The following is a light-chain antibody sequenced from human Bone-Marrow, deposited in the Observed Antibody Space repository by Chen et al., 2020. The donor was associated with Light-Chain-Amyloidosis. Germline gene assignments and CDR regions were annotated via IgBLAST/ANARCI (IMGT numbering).Light chain of an antibody. V-gene: IGLV2-14*01. Sequence: QSALTQPSSVSGSPGQSITIPCTGTSSDVGGNNHFSWYQQHPDKAPKLMIYEVTNRPSWVPDRCSGTKSDNTASLTISGLQTEDEADYFCSSYTITNTLVFGSGTRVTVL. CDR1: SSDVGGNNH. CDR2: EVT. J-gene: IGLJ1*01. CDR3: SSYTITNTLV.